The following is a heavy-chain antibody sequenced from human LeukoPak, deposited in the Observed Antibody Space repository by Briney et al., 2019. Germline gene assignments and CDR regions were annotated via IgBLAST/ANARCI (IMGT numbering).Heavy chain of an antibody. J-gene: IGHJ6*02. CDR3: ARDLSGSYYIPHYYYYGMDV. Sequence: PGGSLRLSCAASGFTFSDYYMSWIRQAPGKGLEWVQYFSGSGSTIYYADSVKGRFTISRDNAKNSLYLQMNSLRAEDTAVYYCARDLSGSYYIPHYYYYGMDVWGQGTTVTVSS. V-gene: IGHV3-11*01. CDR2: FSGSGSTI. CDR1: GFTFSDYY. D-gene: IGHD3-10*01.